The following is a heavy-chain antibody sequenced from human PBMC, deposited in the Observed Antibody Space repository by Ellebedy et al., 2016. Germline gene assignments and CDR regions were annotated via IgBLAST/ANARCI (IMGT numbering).Heavy chain of an antibody. J-gene: IGHJ4*02. V-gene: IGHV3-11*01. D-gene: IGHD3-22*01. Sequence: GESLKISXAASGFTFSDYYMTWIRQAPGKGLEWLSYIGPSGSTMYYADSVKGRFTISRDNAKKSLHLQMNSLRAEDTAVYYCARGGYFYDSSAYSQGHFDYWGRGTLVSVSS. CDR1: GFTFSDYY. CDR2: IGPSGSTM. CDR3: ARGGYFYDSSAYSQGHFDY.